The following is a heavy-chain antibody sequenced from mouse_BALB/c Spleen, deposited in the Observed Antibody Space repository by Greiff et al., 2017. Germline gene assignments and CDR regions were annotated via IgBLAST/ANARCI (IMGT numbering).Heavy chain of an antibody. CDR3: NAEITTAEAWFAY. CDR1: GFNIKDYY. V-gene: IGHV14-4*02. Sequence: EVQLQESGAELVRSGASVKLSCTASGFNIKDYYMHWVKQRPEQGLEWIGWIDPENGDTEYAPKFQGKATMTADTSSNTAYLQLSSLTSEDTAVYYCNAEITTAEAWFAYWGQGTLVTVSA. D-gene: IGHD1-2*01. CDR2: IDPENGDT. J-gene: IGHJ3*01.